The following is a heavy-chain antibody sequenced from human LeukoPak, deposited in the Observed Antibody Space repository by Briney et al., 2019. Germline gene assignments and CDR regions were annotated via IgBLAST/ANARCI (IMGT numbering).Heavy chain of an antibody. J-gene: IGHJ6*02. Sequence: QPGGSLRLSCAASGFTFSSYWMSWVRQAPGKGLEWVANIKQDGSEKYYVDSVKGRFTISRDNAENSLYLQMNSLRAEDTAVYYCARVDYYDTHYGMDVWGQGTTVTVSS. D-gene: IGHD3-22*01. CDR3: ARVDYYDTHYGMDV. V-gene: IGHV3-7*01. CDR1: GFTFSSYW. CDR2: IKQDGSEK.